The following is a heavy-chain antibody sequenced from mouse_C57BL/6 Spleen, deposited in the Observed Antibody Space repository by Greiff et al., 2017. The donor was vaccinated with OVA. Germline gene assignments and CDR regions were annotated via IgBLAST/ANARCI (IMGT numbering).Heavy chain of an antibody. CDR3: ARRHYGYFDY. J-gene: IGHJ2*01. CDR1: GYTFTSYW. V-gene: IGHV1-59*01. D-gene: IGHD1-1*01. Sequence: QVQLQQPGAELVRPGTSVKLSCKASGYTFTSYWLHWVKQRPGQGLEWIGVIDPSDSYTNYNQKFKGKATLTVDTSSSTAYMQLSSLTSEDSAVYYCARRHYGYFDYWGQGTTLTVSS. CDR2: IDPSDSYT.